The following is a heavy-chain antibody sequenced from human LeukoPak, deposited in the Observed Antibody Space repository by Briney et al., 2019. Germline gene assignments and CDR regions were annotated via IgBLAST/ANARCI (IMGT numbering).Heavy chain of an antibody. D-gene: IGHD5-18*01. CDR1: GGSISSSSYY. Sequence: PSETLSLTCAASGGSISSSSYYWGWIRQPPWKGLEWIGTMYYSGRTYYNPSLKGRVTISIDTSKNQFSLKLSSVTAADTAVYYCARLRVRGYGYGPWEGPTWLDYWGQGILVAVSS. V-gene: IGHV4-39*07. J-gene: IGHJ4*02. CDR2: MYYSGRT. CDR3: ARLRVRGYGYGPWEGPTWLDY.